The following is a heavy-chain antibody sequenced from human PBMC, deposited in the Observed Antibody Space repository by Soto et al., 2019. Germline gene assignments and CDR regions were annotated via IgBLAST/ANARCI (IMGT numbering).Heavy chain of an antibody. Sequence: QVQLVESGGGVVQPGRSLRLSCAASGFTFSSYAMHWVRQAPGKGLEWVAVISYDGSNKYYADSVKGRFTISRDNSKNTLYLQMNSLRAEDTAVYYCARALALGQPLLLSWFDPWGQGTLVTVSS. CDR2: ISYDGSNK. J-gene: IGHJ5*02. V-gene: IGHV3-30-3*01. D-gene: IGHD2-21*02. CDR3: ARALALGQPLLLSWFDP. CDR1: GFTFSSYA.